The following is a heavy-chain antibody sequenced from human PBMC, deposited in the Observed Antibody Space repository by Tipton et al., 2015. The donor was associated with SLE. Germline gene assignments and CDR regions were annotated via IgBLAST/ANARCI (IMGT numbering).Heavy chain of an antibody. J-gene: IGHJ6*02. CDR3: ARDGTVTGDGMDV. V-gene: IGHV4-61*02. CDR2: IYTSGST. CDR1: GGSISSGSYY. D-gene: IGHD4-17*01. Sequence: LRLSCTVSGGSISSGSYYWSWIRQPAGKGLEWIGRIYTSGSTNYNPSLKSRVTISVDTSKNQFSLKLSSVTAADTAVYYCARDGTVTGDGMDVWGQGTTVTVSS.